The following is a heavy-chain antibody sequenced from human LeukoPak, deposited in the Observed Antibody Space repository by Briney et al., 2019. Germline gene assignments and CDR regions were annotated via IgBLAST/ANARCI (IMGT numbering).Heavy chain of an antibody. CDR1: GFTVSSNY. D-gene: IGHD3-22*01. Sequence: GGSLRLSCAASGFTVSSNYMNWVRQAPGKGLEWVSYISSSSSTIYYADSVKGRFTISRDNAKNSLYLQMNSLRAEDTAVYYCARGAYYYEDWGQGTLVTVSS. CDR2: ISSSSSTI. CDR3: ARGAYYYED. J-gene: IGHJ4*02. V-gene: IGHV3-48*01.